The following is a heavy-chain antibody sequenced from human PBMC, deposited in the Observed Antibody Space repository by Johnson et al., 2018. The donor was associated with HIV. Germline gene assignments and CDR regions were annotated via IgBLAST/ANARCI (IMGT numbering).Heavy chain of an antibody. V-gene: IGHV3-13*01. J-gene: IGHJ3*02. Sequence: VPLVESGGGFVQPGRSLRLSCAASGFTFSSYAMHWVRQPTGKRLEWVSGIATTGDTYYAGSVKGRFTISRENAKNSLYLQPNSLRAGDTALYYCARGSYDGDAFDIWGQGTMVTVSS. CDR2: IATTGDT. CDR1: GFTFSSYA. D-gene: IGHD1-26*01. CDR3: ARGSYDGDAFDI.